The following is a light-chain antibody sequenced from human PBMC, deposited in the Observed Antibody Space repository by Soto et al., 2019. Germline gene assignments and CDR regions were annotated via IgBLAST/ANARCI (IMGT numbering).Light chain of an antibody. CDR2: KAS. Sequence: DIQMTQSPSTLSASVGDRVTITCRASQSINRWVAWYQQKPGKAPKLLIYKASSLGSGVPLRFSGSGSGTEFARTSISLQPDDFATYHCQQYDSYPLTFGGGTKVEMK. CDR1: QSINRW. CDR3: QQYDSYPLT. J-gene: IGKJ4*01. V-gene: IGKV1-5*03.